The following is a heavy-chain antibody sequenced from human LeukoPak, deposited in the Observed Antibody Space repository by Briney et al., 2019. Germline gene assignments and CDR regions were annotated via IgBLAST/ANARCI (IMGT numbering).Heavy chain of an antibody. D-gene: IGHD5-18*01. CDR1: GGSISSSSYY. J-gene: IGHJ4*02. CDR3: ARDYNGYSYGLIASGFDY. Sequence: SETLSLTCTVSGGSISSSSYYWGWIRQPPGKGLEWIGSIYYSGSTYYNPSLKSRVTISVDTSKNQFSLKLSSVTAADTAVYYCARDYNGYSYGLIASGFDYWGQGTLVAVSS. CDR2: IYYSGST. V-gene: IGHV4-39*07.